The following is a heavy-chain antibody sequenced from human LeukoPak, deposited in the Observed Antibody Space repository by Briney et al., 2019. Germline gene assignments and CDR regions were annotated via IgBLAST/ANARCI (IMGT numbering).Heavy chain of an antibody. CDR1: GGTFSSYA. CDR2: IIPIFGTA. CDR3: ARGPPSYSGSYYNY. D-gene: IGHD1-26*01. V-gene: IGHV1-69*13. Sequence: GASVKVSCKASGGTFSSYAISWVRQAPGQGLEWMGGIIPIFGTANYAQKFQGRVTITADESTSTAYMELSSLRSEDTAVYYCARGPPSYSGSYYNYWGQGTLVTVSS. J-gene: IGHJ4*02.